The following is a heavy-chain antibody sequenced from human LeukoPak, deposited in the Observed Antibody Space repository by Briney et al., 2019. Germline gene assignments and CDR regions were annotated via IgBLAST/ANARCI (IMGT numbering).Heavy chain of an antibody. J-gene: IGHJ4*02. Sequence: GASVKVSCKASGYTFTGYYMHWVRQAPGQGLEWMGWINPNSGGTNYAQKFQGRVTMTRDTSISTAYMELSRLRSDDTAVYYCARDLGGWNYARRVYYFDYWGQGTLVTVSS. CDR3: ARDLGGWNYARRVYYFDY. CDR2: INPNSGGT. CDR1: GYTFTGYY. D-gene: IGHD1-7*01. V-gene: IGHV1-2*02.